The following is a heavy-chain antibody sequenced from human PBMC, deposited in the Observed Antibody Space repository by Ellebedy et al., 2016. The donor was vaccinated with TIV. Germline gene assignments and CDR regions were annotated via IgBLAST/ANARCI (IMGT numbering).Heavy chain of an antibody. J-gene: IGHJ6*03. CDR3: TGDSEAIPRRYWFYYYMEV. CDR1: GNTFSRYH. CDR2: INPSGGST. D-gene: IGHD2-8*02. V-gene: IGHV1-46*03. Sequence: ASVKVSCXVSGNTFSRYHIQWVRQAPGQGLEWMGIINPSGGSTRYAQKFQGRVTMTTDASTSTVYMELGSLRYEDTAVYYCTGDSEAIPRRYWFYYYMEVWGKGAPVTVSS.